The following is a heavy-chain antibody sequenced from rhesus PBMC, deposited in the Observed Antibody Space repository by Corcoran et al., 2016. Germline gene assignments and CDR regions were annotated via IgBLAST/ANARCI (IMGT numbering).Heavy chain of an antibody. CDR2: IYGRGNNT. CDR3: ARDPGYNWNYGFDY. J-gene: IGHJ4*01. D-gene: IGHD1-26*01. Sequence: QLQLQESGPGLVKPSETLSVTCAVSGGSISSSYWSWIRQAPGKGLEWIGYIYGRGNNTNYNPARNSRVTLSVDPSKNQLSLKLTAVTAADTAVYYCARDPGYNWNYGFDYWGQGVLVTVSS. V-gene: IGHV4-169*02. CDR1: GGSISSSY.